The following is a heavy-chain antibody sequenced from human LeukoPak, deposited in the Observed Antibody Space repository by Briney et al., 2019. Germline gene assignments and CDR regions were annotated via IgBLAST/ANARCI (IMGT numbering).Heavy chain of an antibody. D-gene: IGHD2-15*01. CDR3: ARDGYCSGGSCYPVGAFDI. Sequence: PGGSLRLSCAASGFTVSSSYMSWVRQAPGKGLEWVSVIYSGGSTYYADSVKGRFTISRDNSKNTLYLQMNSLRAEDTAVYYCARDGYCSGGSCYPVGAFDIWGQGTMVTVSS. J-gene: IGHJ3*02. CDR1: GFTVSSSY. V-gene: IGHV3-53*01. CDR2: IYSGGST.